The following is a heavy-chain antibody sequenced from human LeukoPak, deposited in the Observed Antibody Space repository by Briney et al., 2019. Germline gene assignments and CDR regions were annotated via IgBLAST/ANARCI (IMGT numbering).Heavy chain of an antibody. V-gene: IGHV3-30*03. CDR2: ISYDGSNK. CDR3: ALRWLQTFDY. Sequence: PGGSLRLSCAASGFTFSSYGMHWVRQAPGKGLEWVAVISYDGSNKYYADSVKGRFTISRDNAKNSLYLQMNSLRAEDTAVYYCALRWLQTFDYWGQGTLVTVSS. CDR1: GFTFSSYG. D-gene: IGHD5-24*01. J-gene: IGHJ4*02.